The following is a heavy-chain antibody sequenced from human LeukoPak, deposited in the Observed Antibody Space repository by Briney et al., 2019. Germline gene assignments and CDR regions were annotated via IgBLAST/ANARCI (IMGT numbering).Heavy chain of an antibody. D-gene: IGHD2-2*01. CDR2: INTNTGNP. Sequence: ASVKVSCKASGYTFTSYAMNWVRQAPGQGLEWMGWINTNTGNPTYAQGFTGRFVFSLDTSVSTAYLQISSLKAEDTAVYYCARPAYCSSTSCYSSFDYWGQGTLVTVSS. V-gene: IGHV7-4-1*02. CDR1: GYTFTSYA. J-gene: IGHJ4*02. CDR3: ARPAYCSSTSCYSSFDY.